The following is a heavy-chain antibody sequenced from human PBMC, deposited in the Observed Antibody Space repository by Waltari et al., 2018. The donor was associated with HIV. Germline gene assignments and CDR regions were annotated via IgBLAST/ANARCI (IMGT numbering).Heavy chain of an antibody. CDR3: ATPFLNYYYYGMDV. CDR2: INHSGST. CDR1: GGSFSGYY. V-gene: IGHV4-34*01. Sequence: LTCAVYGGSFSGYYWSWIRQPPGKGLEWIGEINHSGSTNYNPSLKSRVTISVDTSKNQFSLKLSSVTAADTAVYYCATPFLNYYYYGMDVWGQGTTVTVSS. J-gene: IGHJ6*02.